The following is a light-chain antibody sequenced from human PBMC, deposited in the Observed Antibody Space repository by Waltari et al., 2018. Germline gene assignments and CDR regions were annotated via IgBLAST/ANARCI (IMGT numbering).Light chain of an antibody. V-gene: IGKV3-20*01. CDR1: QSLSTAQ. CDR2: GAS. J-gene: IGKJ4*01. Sequence: EIELTQSPGALFLSPGERATLSCRASQSLSTAQLAWYKPRPGQAPSLVIHGASNRASGIPERFRGSGSGTVFTLTITRLEPEDVAVYYCQHYGNSVTFGGGTKVEIK. CDR3: QHYGNSVT.